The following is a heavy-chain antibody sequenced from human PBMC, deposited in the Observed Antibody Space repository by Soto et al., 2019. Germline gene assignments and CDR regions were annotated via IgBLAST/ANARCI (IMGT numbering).Heavy chain of an antibody. J-gene: IGHJ6*02. CDR1: GYIFTNYW. Sequence: LKISCKGSGYIFTNYWIGWVRQMPGKGLEWMGIIYPGDSDTKYNPSFQGQVTISADKSITTTYLRWTSLKASDTAIYYCAASIFYYGMDVWGQGTTVTVSS. CDR3: AASIFYYGMDV. V-gene: IGHV5-51*01. CDR2: IYPGDSDT.